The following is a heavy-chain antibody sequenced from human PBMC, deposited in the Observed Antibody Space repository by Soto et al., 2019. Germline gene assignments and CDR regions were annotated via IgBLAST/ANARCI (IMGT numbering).Heavy chain of an antibody. Sequence: GGSLRLSCAASGFTFNNAWMGWVRQAPGQGLEWVGHMKSKSEGETTDYAAPVKGRFTISGDDSKNTVYLQMNSLTTEDTAVYYCTAQFYFDASGYSFDLWGQGTLVTAPQ. CDR1: GFTFNNAW. CDR2: MKSKSEGETT. CDR3: TAQFYFDASGYSFDL. D-gene: IGHD3-22*01. J-gene: IGHJ4*02. V-gene: IGHV3-15*01.